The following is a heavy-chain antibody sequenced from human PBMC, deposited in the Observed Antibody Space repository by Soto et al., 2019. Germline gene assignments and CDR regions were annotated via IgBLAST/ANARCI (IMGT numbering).Heavy chain of an antibody. CDR3: AKSATYYYQYGMDV. V-gene: IGHV3-74*03. J-gene: IGHJ6*02. Sequence: EVQLVESGGGLVQPGGSLRLSCAASGFTFSSYWMHWVRQVPGKGLVWISRMNSDGSSITYADSVKGRFTISRDNAKNRLYLQMNSLRAEDTAVYYCAKSATYYYQYGMDVWGQGTTVTVSS. CDR2: MNSDGSSI. CDR1: GFTFSSYW. D-gene: IGHD2-15*01.